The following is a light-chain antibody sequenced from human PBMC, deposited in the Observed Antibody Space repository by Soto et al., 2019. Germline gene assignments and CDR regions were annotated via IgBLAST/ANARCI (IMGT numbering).Light chain of an antibody. CDR1: RSDVGAYNY. V-gene: IGLV2-14*01. Sequence: QSVLTQPASVSGPPGQSIAISCTGTRSDVGAYNYVSWYQQHPGKAPKLMISEVTNRPSGVSDRFSGSKSGNTASLTISGLQAEDEADYYCSSFTSRFTSVFGTGTKVTVL. J-gene: IGLJ1*01. CDR3: SSFTSRFTSV. CDR2: EVT.